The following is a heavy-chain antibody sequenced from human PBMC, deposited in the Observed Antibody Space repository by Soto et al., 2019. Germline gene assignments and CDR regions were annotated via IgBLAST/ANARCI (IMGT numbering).Heavy chain of an antibody. D-gene: IGHD5-18*01. CDR3: ARSPPAMLSPNI. V-gene: IGHV4-59*01. CDR1: GSSISTYS. CDR2: IDYSGDT. Sequence: SETLSLTCTVSGSSISTYSWSWIRQPPGKGLEWIGYIDYSGDTNYNPSLKSRVTLSVDTSKNQFSLKLTSVTAADTAVYYCARSPPAMLSPNIWGQGTLVTVSS. J-gene: IGHJ4*02.